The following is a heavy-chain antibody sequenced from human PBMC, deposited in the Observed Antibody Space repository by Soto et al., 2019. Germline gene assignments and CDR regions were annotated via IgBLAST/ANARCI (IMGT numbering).Heavy chain of an antibody. Sequence: GGSLRLSCAASGFNFDDHAMHWVRQAPGKGPEWISGISWNGDNIDYADSVKGRFTISRDNAKNSLYVQMSSLRSEDTAVYYCATTSAALRVSTSHWFDPWGQGTLVTVSS. CDR2: ISWNGDNI. V-gene: IGHV3-9*01. D-gene: IGHD3-3*01. CDR3: ATTSAALRVSTSHWFDP. J-gene: IGHJ5*02. CDR1: GFNFDDHA.